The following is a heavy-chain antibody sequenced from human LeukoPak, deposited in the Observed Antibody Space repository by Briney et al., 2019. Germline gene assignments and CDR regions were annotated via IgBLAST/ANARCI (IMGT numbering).Heavy chain of an antibody. CDR1: GGSISSSNYY. CDR3: ARIWDY. D-gene: IGHD3-10*01. Sequence: PSEXXSLTCTVSGGSISSSNYYWGWIRQPPXQGLEWIGSIYYRGSTGSTYYNPSLKSRVTISVDTSNNQFSVKLSSLTAADTAIYYCARIWDYWGQGTLVTVPS. J-gene: IGHJ4*02. V-gene: IGHV4-39*07. CDR2: IYYRGSTGST.